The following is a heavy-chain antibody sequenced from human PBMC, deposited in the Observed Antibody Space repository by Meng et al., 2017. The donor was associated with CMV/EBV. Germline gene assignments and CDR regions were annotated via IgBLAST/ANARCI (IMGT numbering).Heavy chain of an antibody. D-gene: IGHD2-15*01. Sequence: ASVKVSCKASGYTFTSYGISWVRQAHGQGLEWMGWISAYNGNTNYAQKLQGRVTMTTDTSTSTAYMELRSLRSDDTAVYYCARDRSYCSGGSCYKIYDYWGQGTLVTVSS. CDR3: ARDRSYCSGGSCYKIYDY. V-gene: IGHV1-18*01. CDR2: ISAYNGNT. CDR1: GYTFTSYG. J-gene: IGHJ4*02.